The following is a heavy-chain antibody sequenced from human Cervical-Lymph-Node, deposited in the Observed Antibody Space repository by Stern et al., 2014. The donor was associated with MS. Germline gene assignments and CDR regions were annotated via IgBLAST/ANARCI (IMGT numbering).Heavy chain of an antibody. J-gene: IGHJ4*02. V-gene: IGHV4-61*02. D-gene: IGHD3-22*01. Sequence: QLQLQESGPGLVKPSQTLSLTCTVSGGSISSGSYYWSWIRQPAGKGLEWIGRIYTSGSTNYNPSLKSRVTISGDTSKNQFSLKLSSVTAADTAVYYCARYYYDSSGSSTFDYWGQGTLVTVSS. CDR1: GGSISSGSYY. CDR2: IYTSGST. CDR3: ARYYYDSSGSSTFDY.